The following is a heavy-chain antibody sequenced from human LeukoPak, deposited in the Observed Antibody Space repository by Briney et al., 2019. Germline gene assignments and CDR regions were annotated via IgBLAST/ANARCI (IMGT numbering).Heavy chain of an antibody. CDR1: GYVLTELS. CDR3: AIGLVGSGSYIPYGMDV. D-gene: IGHD3-10*01. J-gene: IGHJ6*02. Sequence: GASVKVSCKVSGYVLTELSIHWVRQAPGKGLEWMGGFDPEYGETIYAQKFQGRVTMTEDTSTDTAYMELSSLRSEDTAVYYCAIGLVGSGSYIPYGMDVWGQGTMVTVSS. CDR2: FDPEYGET. V-gene: IGHV1-24*01.